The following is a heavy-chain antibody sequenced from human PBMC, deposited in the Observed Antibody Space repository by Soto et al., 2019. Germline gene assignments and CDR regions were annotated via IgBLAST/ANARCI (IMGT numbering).Heavy chain of an antibody. D-gene: IGHD1-26*01. CDR3: ARAVGPFDY. CDR2: IWYDGTNK. Sequence: QVQLVESGGGVVQPGRSLRLSCAASGFVFSTYGMHWVRQAPGKGLEWVAVIWYDGTNKYYAVSVRARFTISRDNSKNTLFLQLNSLRAEDTAVYYCARAVGPFDYWGQGTLVTVSS. J-gene: IGHJ4*02. CDR1: GFVFSTYG. V-gene: IGHV3-33*01.